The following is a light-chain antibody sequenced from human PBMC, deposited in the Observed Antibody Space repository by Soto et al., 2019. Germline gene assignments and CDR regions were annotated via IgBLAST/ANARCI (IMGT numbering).Light chain of an antibody. Sequence: DIQMTQSPSSLSASVGDRGTLTCRAGQSITPCLHWYQYKPGKAPKLLIYGVSNLESGVPSRFSGSGSGTDFTLTISSLQPEDCATYYCQQSYSSPYTFGRGTKVEI. J-gene: IGKJ2*01. CDR3: QQSYSSPYT. CDR2: GVS. V-gene: IGKV1-39*01. CDR1: QSITPC.